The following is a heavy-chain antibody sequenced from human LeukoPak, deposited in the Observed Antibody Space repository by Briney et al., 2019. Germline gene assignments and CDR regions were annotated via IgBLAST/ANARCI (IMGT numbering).Heavy chain of an antibody. J-gene: IGHJ4*02. CDR2: INHSGST. CDR1: GGSFSGYY. V-gene: IGHV4-34*01. Sequence: SETLSLTCAVYGGSFSGYYWSWIRQPPGKGLEWLGEINHSGSTNYNPSLKSRVTIPVDTSKNQFSLKLSSVTAADTAVYYCARSRNVVAAPFDYWGQGTLVTVSS. CDR3: ARSRNVVAAPFDY. D-gene: IGHD2-15*01.